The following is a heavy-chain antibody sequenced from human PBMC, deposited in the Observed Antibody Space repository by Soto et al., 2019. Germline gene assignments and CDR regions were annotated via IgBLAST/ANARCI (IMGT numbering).Heavy chain of an antibody. D-gene: IGHD3-10*01. J-gene: IGHJ4*02. CDR2: VPKGGST. CDR3: ARVRTSPSATGV. Sequence: QLQLQESGPGLVKPSETLSLTCTVSGASVSSSSNYWVWIRQPPGKGLEWIGSVPKGGSTYYSPSLKSRVTISADTSKNQFSLSLSSVTAADTAVYYCARVRTSPSATGVWGQGTLVTVSS. CDR1: GASVSSSSNY. V-gene: IGHV4-39*01.